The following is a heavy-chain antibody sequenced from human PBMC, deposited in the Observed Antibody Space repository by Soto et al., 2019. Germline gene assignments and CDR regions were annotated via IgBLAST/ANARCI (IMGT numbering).Heavy chain of an antibody. CDR2: IYPSDSDA. CDR3: ARLPWNDVYYFEY. J-gene: IGHJ4*02. D-gene: IGHD1-1*01. CDR1: GYTFNSYW. V-gene: IGHV5-51*01. Sequence: PGESLKISCEASGYTFNSYWIAWVRQMPGEGLEWMGSIYPSDSDARYSPSFRGQVTISADKSIKTIYLQWNNLRASDTAIYFCARLPWNDVYYFEYWGQGTLVTVSS.